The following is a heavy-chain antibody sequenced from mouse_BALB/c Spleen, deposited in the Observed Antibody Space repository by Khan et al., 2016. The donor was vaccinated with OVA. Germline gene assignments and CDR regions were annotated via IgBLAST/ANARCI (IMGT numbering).Heavy chain of an antibody. D-gene: IGHD1-1*01. J-gene: IGHJ2*01. V-gene: IGHV3-2*02. Sequence: VQLKESGPGLVKPSQSLSLTCTVTGYAITSDYAWNWIRQFPGNKLEWMGYIKYSGSTSYNPSLKSRISITRDTSKNQFFLQLKSVTSEDTATDYCARSGTISTVVVTDFDFWGQGTTLTVSS. CDR3: ARSGTISTVVVTDFDF. CDR2: IKYSGST. CDR1: GYAITSDYA.